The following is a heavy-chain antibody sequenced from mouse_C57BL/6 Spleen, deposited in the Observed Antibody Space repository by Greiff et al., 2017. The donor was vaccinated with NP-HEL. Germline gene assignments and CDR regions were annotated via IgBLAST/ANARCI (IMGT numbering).Heavy chain of an antibody. Sequence: QVQLQQSGAELVRPGASVTLSCKASGYTFTDYEMHWVKQTPVHGLDWIGAIDPETGGTAYNQKFKGKAILTADKSSSTAYMELRSLTSEDSAVYYCTRGNYDSNFDYWGQGTTLTVSS. CDR2: IDPETGGT. D-gene: IGHD2-4*01. CDR1: GYTFTDYE. V-gene: IGHV1-15*01. J-gene: IGHJ2*01. CDR3: TRGNYDSNFDY.